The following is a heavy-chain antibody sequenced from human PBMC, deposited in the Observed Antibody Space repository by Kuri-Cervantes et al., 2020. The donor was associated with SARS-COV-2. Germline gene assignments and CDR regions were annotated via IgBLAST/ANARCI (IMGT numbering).Heavy chain of an antibody. V-gene: IGHV4-31*03. CDR2: IYYNGVT. CDR1: GGSIRSGAYY. J-gene: IGHJ1*01. CDR3: STDKPSYGGNGYLQL. Sequence: LSCSASGGSIRSGAYYCHWIRHRPGKGLEWIGNIYYNGVTYYNPSLKSRVTISVDTSKNQFSLKLSSMTAADTAVYYCSTDKPSYGGNGYLQLWGQGTLVTVSS. D-gene: IGHD4-23*01.